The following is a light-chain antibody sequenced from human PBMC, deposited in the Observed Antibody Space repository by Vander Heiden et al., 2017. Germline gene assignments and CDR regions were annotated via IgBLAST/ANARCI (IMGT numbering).Light chain of an antibody. CDR2: STA. V-gene: IGKV1-39*01. CDR1: EDIKTF. Sequence: DIQMTQSPSSLSASAGDRVTITCRASEDIKTFLNWYQHKPGKAPDLLIYSTANLNTGVPSRFIGSGSGTVFTLTSTSLHPEDFATFYCQQSYSETFSFGPGTKVDI. J-gene: IGKJ3*01. CDR3: QQSYSETFS.